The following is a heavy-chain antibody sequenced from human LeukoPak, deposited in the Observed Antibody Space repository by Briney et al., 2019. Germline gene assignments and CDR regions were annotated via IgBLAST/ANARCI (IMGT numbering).Heavy chain of an antibody. Sequence: GGSLRLSCAASGFTFSNYSMNWVRQAPGKGLEWVSSISSSSSYIYYADSVKGRFTISRDNAKNSLYLQMNSLRAEDTAVYYCARGHGRRWFDPWGQGTLVTVSS. J-gene: IGHJ5*02. V-gene: IGHV3-21*01. CDR3: ARGHGRRWFDP. CDR1: GFTFSNYS. CDR2: ISSSSSYI.